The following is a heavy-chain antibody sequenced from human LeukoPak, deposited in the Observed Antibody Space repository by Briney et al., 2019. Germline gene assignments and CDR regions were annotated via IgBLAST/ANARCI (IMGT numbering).Heavy chain of an antibody. J-gene: IGHJ4*02. CDR3: AKYHRGYSSSWYLGDFDY. CDR1: GFTFSSYA. CDR2: FSGSGGST. V-gene: IGHV3-23*01. Sequence: GGSLRLSCAASGFTFSSYAMSWVRQAPGKGLECISGFSGSGGSTYYADSVKGRFTISRDNSKNTLYLQMNSLRAEDTAVYYCAKYHRGYSSSWYLGDFDYWGQGTLVTVSS. D-gene: IGHD6-13*01.